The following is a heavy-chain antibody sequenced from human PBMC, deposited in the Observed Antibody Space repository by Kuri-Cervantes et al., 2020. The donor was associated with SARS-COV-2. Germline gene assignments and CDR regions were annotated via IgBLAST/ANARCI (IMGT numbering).Heavy chain of an antibody. V-gene: IGHV3-48*01. CDR3: ARDGPLQGPGTAY. J-gene: IGHJ4*02. CDR2: ISSSSSTI. CDR1: GFTFSSYS. D-gene: IGHD2-21*02. Sequence: GGSLRLSCAASGFTFSSYSMNWVRQAPGKGLEWVSYISSSSSTIYYADSVKGRFTISSDNAKNSLYLQMNSLRAEDTAVYYCARDGPLQGPGTAYWGQGTLVTVSS.